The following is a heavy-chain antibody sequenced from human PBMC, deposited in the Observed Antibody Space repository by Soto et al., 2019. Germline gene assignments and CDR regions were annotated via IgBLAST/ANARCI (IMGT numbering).Heavy chain of an antibody. D-gene: IGHD3-10*01. CDR2: INHSGST. CDR3: ARSRWVLLLFGESKYRDQGAVGNGMDV. Sequence: SETMSLTCAVYGESFSGYYWSWIRKTPKKGLEWIGEINHSGSTNYNPSLKSRVTISVDTSKNQFSLKLSSVTAADTAVYYCARSRWVLLLFGESKYRDQGAVGNGMDVWGQGTTVTVS. CDR1: GESFSGYY. V-gene: IGHV4-34*01. J-gene: IGHJ6*02.